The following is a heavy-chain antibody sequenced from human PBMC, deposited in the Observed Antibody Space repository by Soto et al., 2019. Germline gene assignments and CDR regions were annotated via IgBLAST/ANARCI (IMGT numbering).Heavy chain of an antibody. V-gene: IGHV1-69*01. CDR2: IIPIFGRA. CDR1: GGTFSSSA. Sequence: QVRLVQSGAEVKKPGSSVKVSCTGSGGTFSSSAISWVRQAPGQGLEWMGAIIPIFGRANYSRKFQGRVTITADASTSTAYTELSSLRSEDPAVYYCATEKGDYLNYFDYWGQGTLVTVSS. D-gene: IGHD4-17*01. CDR3: ATEKGDYLNYFDY. J-gene: IGHJ4*02.